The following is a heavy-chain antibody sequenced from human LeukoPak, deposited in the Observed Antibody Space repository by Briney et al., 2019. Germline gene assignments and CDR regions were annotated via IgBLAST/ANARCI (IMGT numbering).Heavy chain of an antibody. CDR1: GFTFSNYG. CDR2: SGSGGSI. Sequence: GGSLRLSCAASGFTFSNYGMSWVRQAPGKGLEWVSASGSGGSIYYADSVKGRFTISRDNSKNTLYLQMNSLRAEDTAVYYCAKDGTGCGGDCYSDYWGQGTLLTVSS. V-gene: IGHV3-23*01. J-gene: IGHJ4*02. D-gene: IGHD2-21*02. CDR3: AKDGTGCGGDCYSDY.